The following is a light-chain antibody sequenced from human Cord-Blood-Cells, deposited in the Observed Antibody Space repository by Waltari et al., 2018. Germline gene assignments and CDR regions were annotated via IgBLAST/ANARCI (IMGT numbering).Light chain of an antibody. CDR1: SSDVGRYNL. J-gene: IGLJ3*02. V-gene: IGLV2-23*01. Sequence: SAPTQPASVSGSTGQPITISCTGTSSDVGRYNLVSWYQQQPGKAPKLMIYEGSKRPSGVSNRFSGSNSGNTACLTISGLQAEDEADYYCCSYAGVWVFGGGTKLTVL. CDR2: EGS. CDR3: CSYAGVWV.